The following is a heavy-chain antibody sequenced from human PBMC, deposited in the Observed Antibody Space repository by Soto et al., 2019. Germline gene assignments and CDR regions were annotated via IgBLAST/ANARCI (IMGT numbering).Heavy chain of an antibody. J-gene: IGHJ5*02. CDR1: GGSIISGDYY. CDR2: IYYSGST. D-gene: IGHD2-2*01. CDR3: ARETYIVVVPAAHNWFDP. Sequence: SETLSLTCTVSGGSIISGDYYWSWIRQPPGKALEWIGYIYYSGSTYYNPSLKSRVTISVDTSKNQFSLKLSSVTAADTAVYYCARETYIVVVPAAHNWFDPWGQGTLVTVSS. V-gene: IGHV4-30-4*01.